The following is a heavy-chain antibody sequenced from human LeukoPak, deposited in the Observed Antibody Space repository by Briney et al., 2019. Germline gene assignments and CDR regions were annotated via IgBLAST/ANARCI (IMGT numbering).Heavy chain of an antibody. V-gene: IGHV3-9*01. J-gene: IGHJ4*02. D-gene: IGHD2-15*01. CDR2: ISWNSGSI. CDR3: AKDLCSGGSCYAFDY. Sequence: GGSLRLSCAASGFTFDDYAMHWVRHAPGKGLEWVSGISWNSGSIGYADSVKGRFTISRDNAKNSLYLQMNSLRAEDTALYYCAKDLCSGGSCYAFDYWGQGTLVTVSS. CDR1: GFTFDDYA.